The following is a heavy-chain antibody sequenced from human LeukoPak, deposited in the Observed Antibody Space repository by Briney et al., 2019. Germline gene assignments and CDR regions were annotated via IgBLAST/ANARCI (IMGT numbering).Heavy chain of an antibody. D-gene: IGHD6-19*01. CDR2: ISYDGSNK. Sequence: PGGSLRLSCAASGFTFSAYGMHWVRQAPGKGLVWVAVISYDGSNKYYSDSVKGRFTISRDNSEITLYLQMNSLRVEDTAVYYCAKALSRNNGWYYFDHWGQGTLVTVSS. CDR1: GFTFSAYG. V-gene: IGHV3-30*18. CDR3: AKALSRNNGWYYFDH. J-gene: IGHJ4*02.